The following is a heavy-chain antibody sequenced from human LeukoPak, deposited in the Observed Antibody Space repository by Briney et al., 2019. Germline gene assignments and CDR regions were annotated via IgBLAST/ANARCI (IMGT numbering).Heavy chain of an antibody. D-gene: IGHD3-22*01. CDR2: ISSSSSYI. CDR1: GFTFSSYS. CDR3: AREGRMIVVSFDY. Sequence: GGSLRLSCAASGFTFSSYSMNWVRQAPGKGLEWVSSISSSSSYIYYADSVKGRFIISRDNAKNSLYLQMNSLRAEDTAVYYCAREGRMIVVSFDYWGQGTLVTVSS. J-gene: IGHJ4*02. V-gene: IGHV3-21*01.